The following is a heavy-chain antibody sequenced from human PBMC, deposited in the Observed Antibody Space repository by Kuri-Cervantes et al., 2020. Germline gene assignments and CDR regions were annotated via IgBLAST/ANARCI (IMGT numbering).Heavy chain of an antibody. Sequence: GSLRPSCNVSGGSISSYYWSWIRQPPGKGLEWIGYIYYSGSTNYNPTLKSRVTISVDTSKNQFSLKLSSVTAADTAVYYCARGRSPYCSGGSSYPGGDYFDYWGQGTMVTVSS. CDR3: ARGRSPYCSGGSSYPGGDYFDY. V-gene: IGHV4-59*01. CDR1: GGSISSYY. CDR2: IYYSGST. J-gene: IGHJ4*01. D-gene: IGHD2-15*01.